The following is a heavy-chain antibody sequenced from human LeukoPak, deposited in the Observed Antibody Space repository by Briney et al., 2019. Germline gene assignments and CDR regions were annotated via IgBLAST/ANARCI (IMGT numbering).Heavy chain of an antibody. CDR1: GFTFSSYA. CDR3: ARETSHCGGDCYDY. J-gene: IGHJ4*02. CDR2: INTGSSSI. D-gene: IGHD2-21*01. Sequence: PGGSLRLSCAASGFTFSSYAMSWVRQAPGKGLEWVSYINTGSSSIYYADSLKGRFTISRDDAKNSVYLQLNSLRAEDTALYYCARETSHCGGDCYDYWGQGTLVTVSS. V-gene: IGHV3-48*04.